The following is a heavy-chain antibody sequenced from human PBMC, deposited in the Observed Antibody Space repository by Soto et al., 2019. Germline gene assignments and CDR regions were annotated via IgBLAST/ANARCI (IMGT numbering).Heavy chain of an antibody. Sequence: GGSLRLSCAASGFTFSSYIMNWVRQAPGKGLEWVSSISSSSSYIYYADSVKGRFTISRDNAKNSLYLQMNSLRAEDTAVYYCARNTYYYGSGSYSNFDYWGQGTLVTVSS. CDR2: ISSSSSYI. CDR1: GFTFSSYI. V-gene: IGHV3-21*01. J-gene: IGHJ4*02. D-gene: IGHD3-10*01. CDR3: ARNTYYYGSGSYSNFDY.